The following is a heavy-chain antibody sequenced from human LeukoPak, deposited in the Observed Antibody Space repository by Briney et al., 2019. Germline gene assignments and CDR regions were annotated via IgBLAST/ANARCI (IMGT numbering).Heavy chain of an antibody. CDR2: ISSSSSYI. Sequence: GESLRLSCAASGFTFSDYSMNWVRQAPGKGLEWVSSISSSSSYIFYADSVKGRFTISRDNAKNSLYLQMNSLRAEDTAVYYCARETHYDSSGYHNDYWGQGTLVTVSP. CDR3: ARETHYDSSGYHNDY. CDR1: GFTFSDYS. D-gene: IGHD3-22*01. V-gene: IGHV3-21*01. J-gene: IGHJ4*02.